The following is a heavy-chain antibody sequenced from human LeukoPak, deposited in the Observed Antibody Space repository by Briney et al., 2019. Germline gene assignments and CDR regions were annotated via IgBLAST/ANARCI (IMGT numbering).Heavy chain of an antibody. V-gene: IGHV1-69*04. Sequence: ASVKVSCKASGGTFSSYAISWVQQAPGQGLEWMGRIIPILGIANYAQKFQGRVTITADKSTSTAYMELSSLRSEDTAVYYCARDSLGITMIVASFDYWGQGTLVTVSS. D-gene: IGHD3-22*01. CDR3: ARDSLGITMIVASFDY. J-gene: IGHJ4*02. CDR2: IIPILGIA. CDR1: GGTFSSYA.